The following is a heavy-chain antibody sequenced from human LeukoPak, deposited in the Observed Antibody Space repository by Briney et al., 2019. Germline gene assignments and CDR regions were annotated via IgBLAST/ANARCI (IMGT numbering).Heavy chain of an antibody. CDR3: AKPGIAVAGSFHGDYFDY. J-gene: IGHJ4*02. V-gene: IGHV3-30*02. CDR2: IRYDGSNK. D-gene: IGHD6-19*01. CDR1: GFTFSSYG. Sequence: PGGSLRLSCAASGFTFSSYGMHWVRQAPGKGLEWVAFIRYDGSNKYYADSVKGRFTISRDNSKNTLYLQMNSLRAEDTAAYYCAKPGIAVAGSFHGDYFDYWGQGTLVTVSS.